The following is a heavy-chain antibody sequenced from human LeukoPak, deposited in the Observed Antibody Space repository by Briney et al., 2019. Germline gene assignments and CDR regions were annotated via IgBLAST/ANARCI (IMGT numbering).Heavy chain of an antibody. D-gene: IGHD6-13*01. CDR3: ARMVVRDTAPAGGDY. Sequence: GGSLRLSCAASGFTFSNYALHWVRQAPGKGLEWVALISSDGSNKYYADSVKGRFSISRDNSKNTVYLQMNSLGAEDAAIYYCARMVVRDTAPAGGDYWGQGTLVTVSS. V-gene: IGHV3-30*01. CDR2: ISSDGSNK. CDR1: GFTFSNYA. J-gene: IGHJ4*02.